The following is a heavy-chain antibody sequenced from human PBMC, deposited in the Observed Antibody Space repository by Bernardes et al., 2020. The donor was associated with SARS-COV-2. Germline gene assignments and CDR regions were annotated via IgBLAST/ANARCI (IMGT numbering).Heavy chain of an antibody. D-gene: IGHD4-17*01. J-gene: IGHJ4*02. CDR3: AKDWVGTTTVNHIPPYYFDY. CDR2: ISGIGCST. V-gene: IGHV3-23*01. Sequence: GGSLRLSCAAFGFTFSSYAMSWVRQAPGKGLEWVSAISGIGCSTYYADSVKGRFTIPRDNSKNTLYLQMNSLRAEDTAVYYCAKDWVGTTTVNHIPPYYFDYWGQGTLVTVSS. CDR1: GFTFSSYA.